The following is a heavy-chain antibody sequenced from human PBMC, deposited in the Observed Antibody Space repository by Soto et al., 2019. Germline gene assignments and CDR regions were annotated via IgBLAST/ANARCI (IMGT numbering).Heavy chain of an antibody. V-gene: IGHV1-8*01. CDR2: MNPNSGNT. J-gene: IGHJ6*03. Sequence: ASVKVSCKASGYTFTSYDINWVRQATGQGLEWMGWMNPNSGNTGYAQKFQGRVTMTRNTSISTAYMELSSLRSEDTAVYYCARGWLRRIPYYCYKDVWGKGNTVTVS. CDR1: GYTFTSYD. D-gene: IGHD5-12*01. CDR3: ARGWLRRIPYYCYKDV.